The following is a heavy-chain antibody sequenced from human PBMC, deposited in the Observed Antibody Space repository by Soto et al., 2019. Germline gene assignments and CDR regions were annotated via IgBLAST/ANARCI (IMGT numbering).Heavy chain of an antibody. Sequence: QVQLVQSGAEVKKPGSSVKVSCKPSGGTFSSQTMLWVRQAPGQGLEWMGRIIPLFDIVNSAQKFQDRVTFTADKSTTTAYMELSSLTSDDTAVYYCTIGSWSGEVFDVWGQGTLVTVSS. J-gene: IGHJ3*01. CDR2: IIPLFDIV. CDR3: TIGSWSGEVFDV. D-gene: IGHD6-13*01. V-gene: IGHV1-69*02. CDR1: GGTFSSQT.